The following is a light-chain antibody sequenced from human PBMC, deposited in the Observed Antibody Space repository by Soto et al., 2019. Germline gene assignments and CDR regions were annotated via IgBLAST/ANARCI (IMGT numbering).Light chain of an antibody. CDR2: GAS. CDR3: QQYENSPIT. Sequence: EIVLTQSPGILSLSPRERASLSCGASQSITSSFLAWYQQKPGQAPRLLIYGASSRATGIPDRFSGTGSETDFTLTINRLEPEDFAVYYCQQYENSPITFGQGTRLENK. CDR1: QSITSSF. V-gene: IGKV3-20*01. J-gene: IGKJ5*01.